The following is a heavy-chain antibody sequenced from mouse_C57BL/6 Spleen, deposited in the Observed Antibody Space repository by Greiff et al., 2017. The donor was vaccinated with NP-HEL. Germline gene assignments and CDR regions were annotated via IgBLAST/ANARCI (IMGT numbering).Heavy chain of an antibody. CDR3: ARSYYGEVWFAY. CDR1: GFTFSSYA. CDR2: ISDGGSYT. J-gene: IGHJ3*01. V-gene: IGHV5-4*03. D-gene: IGHD1-1*01. Sequence: VMLVESGGGLVKPGGSLKLSCAASGFTFSSYAMSWVRQTPEKRLEWVATISDGGSYTYYPDNVKGRFTISRDNAKNNLYLQMSHLKSEDTAMYYCARSYYGEVWFAYWGQGTLVTVSA.